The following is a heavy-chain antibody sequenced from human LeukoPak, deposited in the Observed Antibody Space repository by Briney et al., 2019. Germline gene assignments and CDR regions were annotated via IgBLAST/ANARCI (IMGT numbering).Heavy chain of an antibody. CDR3: ARVRDLADY. D-gene: IGHD5-24*01. J-gene: IGHJ4*02. CDR2: ISSSSSYI. CDR1: GFTFRSYS. Sequence: PGGSLRLSCAASGFTFRSYSMNWVRQAPGKELEWVSSISSSSSYICYADSVKGRFTISRGNAKNSLYLQMNSLRAEDTAVYYCARVRDLADYWGQGTLVTVSS. V-gene: IGHV3-21*01.